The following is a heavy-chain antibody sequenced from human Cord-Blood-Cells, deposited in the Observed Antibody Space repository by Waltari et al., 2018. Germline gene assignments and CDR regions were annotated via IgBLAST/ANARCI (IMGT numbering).Heavy chain of an antibody. CDR3: ARDPRTYYYDSSGYALDY. D-gene: IGHD3-22*01. V-gene: IGHV3-7*01. J-gene: IGHJ4*02. CDR1: GFTFSSYW. Sequence: EVQLVVSGGGVVQPGGSLRLSCAASGFTFSSYWMSWVRQAPGKGLEWVANIRQDGSEKYYVDSVRGRFTISRDNAKNSLYLQMNSLRAEDTAVYYCARDPRTYYYDSSGYALDYWGQGTLVTVSS. CDR2: IRQDGSEK.